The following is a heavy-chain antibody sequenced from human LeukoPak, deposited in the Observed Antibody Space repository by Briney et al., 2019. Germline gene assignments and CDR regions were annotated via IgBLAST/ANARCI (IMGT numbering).Heavy chain of an antibody. Sequence: ASVKVSCNPSRDTFISYYIHWVRQAPGQGLEWMGWINPNSGDIHSAQKFQGRLTLTSDRSINTAYMELTRLTSDDTAVYYCARGGTYPPLDYWGQGTLVTVSS. J-gene: IGHJ4*02. CDR1: RDTFISYY. D-gene: IGHD1-26*01. CDR2: INPNSGDI. V-gene: IGHV1-2*02. CDR3: ARGGTYPPLDY.